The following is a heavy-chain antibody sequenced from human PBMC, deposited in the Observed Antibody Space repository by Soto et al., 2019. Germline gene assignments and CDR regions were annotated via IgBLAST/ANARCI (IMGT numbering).Heavy chain of an antibody. V-gene: IGHV2-26*01. CDR3: ARRHLAVAVSPWFDP. J-gene: IGHJ5*02. D-gene: IGHD6-19*01. Sequence: QVTLKESGPVLVKPTETLTLRCTVSGLSITDSEMGVSWIRQPPGQPLEWLAHIDSSGEKSYRTFLKSRLAIPKDTSKIQIVLTMTNMDPADTATYYCARRHLAVAVSPWFDPWGQGIPVTVSS. CDR2: IDSSGEK. CDR1: GLSITDSEMG.